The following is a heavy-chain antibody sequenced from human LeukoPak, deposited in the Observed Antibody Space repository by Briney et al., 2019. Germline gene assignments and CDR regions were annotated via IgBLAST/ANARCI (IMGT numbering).Heavy chain of an antibody. D-gene: IGHD5-18*01. V-gene: IGHV1-18*01. J-gene: IGHJ6*03. CDR2: ISAYNGNT. CDR1: GYPFTTYE. Sequence: ASVKVSCKTSGYPFTTYEINWVRQAAGQGLEWMGWISAYNGNTNYAQKLQGRVTMTTDTSTSTAYMELRSLRSDDTAVYYCAREEYSYGDSMDVWGKGTTVTVSS. CDR3: AREEYSYGDSMDV.